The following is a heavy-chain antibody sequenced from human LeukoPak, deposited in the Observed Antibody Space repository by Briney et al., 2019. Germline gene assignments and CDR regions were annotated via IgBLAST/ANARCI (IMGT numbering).Heavy chain of an antibody. CDR3: ASSPIYSGSYYGYFQH. CDR1: GGTFSSYA. CDR2: IIPIFGTA. Sequence: SVKVSCKASGGTFSSYAISWVRQAPGQGLEWMGRIIPIFGTANYAQKFQGRVTNTTDESTSTAYMELSSLGSEDTAVYYCASSPIYSGSYYGYFQHWGQGTLVTVSS. J-gene: IGHJ1*01. D-gene: IGHD1-26*01. V-gene: IGHV1-69*05.